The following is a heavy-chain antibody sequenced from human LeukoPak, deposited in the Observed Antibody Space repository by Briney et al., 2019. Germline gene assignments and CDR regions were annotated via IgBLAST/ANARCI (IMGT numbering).Heavy chain of an antibody. J-gene: IGHJ4*02. CDR3: AKDRRGYSYGYLFDY. CDR2: ISNGGGST. V-gene: IGHV3-23*01. Sequence: PGGSLRLSCAASGFTFSSYAMSWVRQAPRKGLEWVSAISNGGGSTYYADSVKGRFTISRDNSKNTLYLQMNSLRAEDTAVYHCAKDRRGYSYGYLFDYWGQGTLVTVSS. CDR1: GFTFSSYA. D-gene: IGHD5-18*01.